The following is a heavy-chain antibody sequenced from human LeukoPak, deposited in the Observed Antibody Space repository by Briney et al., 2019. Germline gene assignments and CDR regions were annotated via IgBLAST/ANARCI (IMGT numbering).Heavy chain of an antibody. CDR1: GFSFKDYN. D-gene: IGHD3-10*01. J-gene: IGHJ4*02. CDR2: ITYDGSNK. V-gene: IGHV3-30*18. CDR3: AKDLTSGMVRGETIDY. Sequence: GGSLRLSCAASGFSFKDYNMHWVRQAPGKGLEWVAVITYDGSNKYYTDSVKGRFTISRDNSKNTLYLQMNSLRAEDTAVYYCAKDLTSGMVRGETIDYWGQGTLVTVSS.